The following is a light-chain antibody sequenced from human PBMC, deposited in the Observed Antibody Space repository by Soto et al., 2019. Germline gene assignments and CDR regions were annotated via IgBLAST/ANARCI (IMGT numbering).Light chain of an antibody. CDR2: EVS. CDR1: SSDVGSYNL. CDR3: SSYTSSDTVV. J-gene: IGLJ2*01. Sequence: QSALTQPASVSGSPGQSITISCTGTSSDVGSYNLVSWYQHHPGKAHKLMIYEVSNRPSGVSNRFSGSKSGNTASLTISGLQAEDEADYYCSSYTSSDTVVFGGGTKVTVL. V-gene: IGLV2-14*02.